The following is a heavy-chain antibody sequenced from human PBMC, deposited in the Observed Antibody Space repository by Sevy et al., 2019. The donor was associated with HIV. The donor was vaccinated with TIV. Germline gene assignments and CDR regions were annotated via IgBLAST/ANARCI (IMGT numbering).Heavy chain of an antibody. D-gene: IGHD2-15*01. CDR2: IYPGDSDT. CDR3: ARRGYCSGGSCYGDAFDI. CDR1: GYSFTSYW. V-gene: IGHV5-51*01. J-gene: IGHJ3*02. Sequence: GESLKISCKGSGYSFTSYWIGWVRQMPGKGLEWMGIIYPGDSDTRYSPSFRGQVTISADKSISTAYLQWSSLKASDTAMYYCARRGYCSGGSCYGDAFDIWGQGTMVTVSS.